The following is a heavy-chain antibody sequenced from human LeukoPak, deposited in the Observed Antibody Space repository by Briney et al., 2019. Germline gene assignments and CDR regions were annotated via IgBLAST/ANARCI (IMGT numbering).Heavy chain of an antibody. V-gene: IGHV3-21*01. D-gene: IGHD2-2*01. CDR3: ARDIPAAMPALFDY. CDR1: GFTFSSYS. J-gene: IGHJ4*02. Sequence: GGSLRLSCAASGFTFSSYSMNWVRQAPGKGLEWVSSISSSSSYIYYADSVKGRFTISRDNAKNSLYLQMNSLRAEDTAVYYCARDIPAAMPALFDYWGQGTLVTVSS. CDR2: ISSSSSYI.